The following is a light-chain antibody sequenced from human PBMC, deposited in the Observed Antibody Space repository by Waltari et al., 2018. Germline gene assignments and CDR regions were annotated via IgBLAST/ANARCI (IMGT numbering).Light chain of an antibody. Sequence: DIVMTQSPNSLAVSLGERATINCKSSQSVLYNSNNKNYLAWYQQKPGQPPKLLIYWAYTRESGVPDRFSGSGSGTDFTLSISSLQAEDVAVYYCQQHYISRTFGQGTRVEIK. CDR2: WAY. J-gene: IGKJ1*01. V-gene: IGKV4-1*01. CDR1: QSVLYNSNNKNY. CDR3: QQHYISRT.